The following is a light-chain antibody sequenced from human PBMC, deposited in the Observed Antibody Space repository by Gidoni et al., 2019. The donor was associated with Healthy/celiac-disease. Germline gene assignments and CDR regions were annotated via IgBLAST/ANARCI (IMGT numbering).Light chain of an antibody. CDR1: QSVRSSY. CDR2: GAS. CDR3: QQYGSSPP. V-gene: IGKV3-20*01. J-gene: IGKJ4*01. Sequence: EIVLTQSPGTLSLSPGERATLSCRASQSVRSSYLAWYQQKPGQAPRLLIYGASSRATGIPDRFSGSGSGTDFTLTISRVEPEDFAVYYCQQYGSSPPFGGGTKVEIK.